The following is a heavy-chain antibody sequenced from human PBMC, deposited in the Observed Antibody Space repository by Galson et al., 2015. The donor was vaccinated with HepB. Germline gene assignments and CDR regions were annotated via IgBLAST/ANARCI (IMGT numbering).Heavy chain of an antibody. CDR2: ISSSSTTK. D-gene: IGHD3-16*02. V-gene: IGHV3-48*01. CDR1: TFIFSTYS. CDR3: ASGNGYDYVWGTYRTTPFDY. J-gene: IGHJ4*02. Sequence: SLRLSCAASTFIFSTYSMNWVRQAPGKGLEWISYISSSSTTKYYADSVKGRFTISRDNSKNTLYLQMTSLRPEDTAVYYCASGNGYDYVWGTYRTTPFDYWGQGTLVTVSS.